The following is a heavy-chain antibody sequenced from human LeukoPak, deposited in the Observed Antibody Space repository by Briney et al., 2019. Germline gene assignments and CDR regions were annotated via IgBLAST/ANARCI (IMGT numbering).Heavy chain of an antibody. V-gene: IGHV1-69*04. CDR3: ARVNLRGSQYNWFDP. Sequence: SVKVSCKASGGTFSSYAISWVRQAPGQGLEWMGRIIPILGIANYAQKFQGRVTITADKSTSTAYMELSSLRSEDTAVYYCARVNLRGSQYNWFDPRGQGTLVTVSS. J-gene: IGHJ5*02. CDR2: IIPILGIA. D-gene: IGHD1-26*01. CDR1: GGTFSSYA.